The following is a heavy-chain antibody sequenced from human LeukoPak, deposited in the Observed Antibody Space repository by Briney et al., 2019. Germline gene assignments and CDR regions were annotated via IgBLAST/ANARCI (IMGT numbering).Heavy chain of an antibody. Sequence: SVKVSCKASGYTFTSYGISWVRQAPGQGLEWMGWISAYNGNTDYAQKLQGRVTMTTDTSTSTAYMELRSLRSDDTAVYYCATSGLYRGDWFDPWGQGTLVTVSS. CDR1: GYTFTSYG. CDR2: ISAYNGNT. CDR3: ATSGLYRGDWFDP. V-gene: IGHV1-18*01. D-gene: IGHD2-2*02. J-gene: IGHJ5*02.